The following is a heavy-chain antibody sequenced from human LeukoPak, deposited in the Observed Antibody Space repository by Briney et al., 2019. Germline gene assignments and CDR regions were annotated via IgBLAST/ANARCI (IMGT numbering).Heavy chain of an antibody. CDR2: INPNSGGT. V-gene: IGHV1-2*02. D-gene: IGHD6-6*01. CDR3: ARTDSSSSLMGFDY. J-gene: IGHJ4*02. Sequence: ASMKVSCKASGYTFTGYYMHWVRQAPGQGLEWMGWINPNSGGTSYAQKFQGRVTMTRATSISTAYMELSRLRSDDTAVYYCARTDSSSSLMGFDYWGQGTLVTVSS. CDR1: GYTFTGYY.